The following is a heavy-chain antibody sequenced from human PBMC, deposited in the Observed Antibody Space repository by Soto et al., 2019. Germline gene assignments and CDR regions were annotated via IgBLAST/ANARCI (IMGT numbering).Heavy chain of an antibody. CDR2: INHSGST. V-gene: IGHV4-34*01. Sequence: SETLSRTCAVYGGSFSCYYWSWIRQPPGKGLEWIGEINHSGSTNYNPSLKSRVTISVDTSKNQFSLKLSSVTAADTAVYYCARSSSTLPRYYYYGMDVWGQGTTVTVSS. D-gene: IGHD6-6*01. CDR3: ARSSSTLPRYYYYGMDV. CDR1: GGSFSCYY. J-gene: IGHJ6*02.